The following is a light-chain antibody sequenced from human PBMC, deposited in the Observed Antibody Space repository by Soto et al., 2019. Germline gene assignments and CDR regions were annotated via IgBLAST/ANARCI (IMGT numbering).Light chain of an antibody. CDR3: QTWGTGSAIVV. V-gene: IGLV4-69*01. Sequence: QLVLTQSPSASASLGASVKLTCTLSSGHSNYAIAWHQQQPEKGPRYLMKVNSGGSHIKGDGIPDRFSGSSSGAERYLFISRLQSEDDADYYCQTWGTGSAIVVFGGGTQPTVL. CDR2: VNSGGSH. CDR1: SGHSNYA. J-gene: IGLJ7*01.